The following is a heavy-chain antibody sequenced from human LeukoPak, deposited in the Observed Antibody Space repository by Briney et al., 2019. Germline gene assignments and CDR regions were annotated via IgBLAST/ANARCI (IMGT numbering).Heavy chain of an antibody. V-gene: IGHV4-31*03. J-gene: IGHJ4*02. CDR2: IYYSGST. D-gene: IGHD5-24*01. CDR3: ARFEWLQPIDY. Sequence: PSQTLSLTCTVSGGSISSGGYYWSWIRQHPGKGLEWIGYIYYSGSTYYNPSLKSRVTTSVDTSKNQFSLKLSSVTAADTAVYYCARFEWLQPIDYWGQGTLVTVSS. CDR1: GGSISSGGYY.